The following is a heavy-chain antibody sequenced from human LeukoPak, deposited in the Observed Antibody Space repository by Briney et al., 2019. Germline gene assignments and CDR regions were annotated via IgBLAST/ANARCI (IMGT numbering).Heavy chain of an antibody. J-gene: IGHJ4*02. D-gene: IGHD3-22*01. CDR2: ISSSSSTI. V-gene: IGHV3-48*04. Sequence: GGSLRLSCAASGFTFSSYSMNWVRQAPGKGLEWVSYISSSSSTIYYADSVKGRFTISRDNAKNSLYLQMNSLRAEDTAVYYCARSKNYYDSSGYHNRHFDYWGQGTLVTVSS. CDR1: GFTFSSYS. CDR3: ARSKNYYDSSGYHNRHFDY.